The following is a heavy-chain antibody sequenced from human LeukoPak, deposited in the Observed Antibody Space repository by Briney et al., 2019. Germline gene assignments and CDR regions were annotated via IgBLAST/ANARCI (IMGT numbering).Heavy chain of an antibody. CDR1: GYSFTSYW. D-gene: IGHD6-13*01. CDR2: IYPGDSDT. J-gene: IGHJ4*02. Sequence: GESLKISCKGSGYSFTSYWIGWVRQMPGKGLEWMGIIYPGDSDTRYSPSFQGQVTISADKSISTAYLQWSSLKASDTAMYYCARHSRKAAAGRGYYFDYWGQGTLVTVSS. CDR3: ARHSRKAAAGRGYYFDY. V-gene: IGHV5-51*01.